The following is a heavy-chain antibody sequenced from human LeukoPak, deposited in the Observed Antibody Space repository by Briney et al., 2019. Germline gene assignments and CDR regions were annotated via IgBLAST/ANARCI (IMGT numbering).Heavy chain of an antibody. CDR1: GYTFTGYY. V-gene: IGHV1-2*02. D-gene: IGHD3-10*01. J-gene: IGHJ5*02. CDR3: ARPLRFGESGWFDP. CDR2: INPNSGGT. Sequence: ASVKVSRKASGYTFTGYYMHWVRQAPGQGLEWMGWINPNSGGTNYAQKFQGRVTMTRDTSTSTVYMELSSLRSEDTAVYYCARPLRFGESGWFDPWGQGTLVTVSS.